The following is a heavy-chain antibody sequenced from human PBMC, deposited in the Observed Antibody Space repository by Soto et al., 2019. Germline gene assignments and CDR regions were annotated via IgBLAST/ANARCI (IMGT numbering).Heavy chain of an antibody. Sequence: ASVKVSCKASGYTFTSYAMHWVRQAPGQRLEWMGWINAGNGNTKYSQKFQGRVTITRDTSASTAYMELSSLRSEDTALYYCASDSSSLHPYALAIWGQGTMVTVSS. V-gene: IGHV1-3*01. CDR3: ASDSSSLHPYALAI. D-gene: IGHD6-13*01. CDR1: GYTFTSYA. CDR2: INAGNGNT. J-gene: IGHJ3*02.